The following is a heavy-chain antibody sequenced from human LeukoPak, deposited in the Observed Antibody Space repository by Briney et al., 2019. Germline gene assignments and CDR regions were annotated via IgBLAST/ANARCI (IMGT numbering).Heavy chain of an antibody. CDR2: ISSSSSYI. CDR1: GFTFSTYS. J-gene: IGHJ4*02. Sequence: GGSLRLSCAASGFTFSTYSMNWVRQAPGKGLEWVSSISSSSSYIYYADSVKGRFTISRDNAKNSLYLQMNSLRAEDTAVYYCARDSRTVRGVIITQLYYFDYWGQGTLVTVSS. V-gene: IGHV3-21*01. CDR3: ARDSRTVRGVIITQLYYFDY. D-gene: IGHD3-10*01.